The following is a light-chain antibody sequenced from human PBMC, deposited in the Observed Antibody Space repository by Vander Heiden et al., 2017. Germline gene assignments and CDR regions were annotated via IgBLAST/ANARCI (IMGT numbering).Light chain of an antibody. V-gene: IGKV1-39*01. CDR3: QQSYTTPLT. J-gene: IGKJ4*01. Sequence: DIQMTQSPSSLSASVGDRVTITCRASQSISSYLNWYQQKPGKAPKLLIYAASRLQSAVPSRFSGSGSGTDFTLTIRSLQPEDFATYYFQQSYTTPLTFGGGTKVEIK. CDR1: QSISSY. CDR2: AAS.